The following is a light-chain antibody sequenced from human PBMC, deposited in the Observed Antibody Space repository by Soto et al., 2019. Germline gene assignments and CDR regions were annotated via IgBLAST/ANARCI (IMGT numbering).Light chain of an antibody. Sequence: QLVLTQSPSASASLGASVKLTCTLSSGXSSYAIAWHQQQPEKGPRYLMKLNSDGSHSKGDGIPDRFSGSSSGAERYLTISSLQXEDEADYYCQTWGTGIQVFGTGTKLTVL. V-gene: IGLV4-69*01. CDR1: SGXSSYA. J-gene: IGLJ1*01. CDR2: LNSDGSH. CDR3: QTWGTGIQV.